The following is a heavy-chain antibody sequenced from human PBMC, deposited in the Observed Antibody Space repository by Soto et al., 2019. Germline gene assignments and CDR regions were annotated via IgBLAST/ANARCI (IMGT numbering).Heavy chain of an antibody. V-gene: IGHV4-31*03. D-gene: IGHD3-10*01. CDR2: IYYSGST. CDR1: GGSISSGGYY. CDR3: ARARWFGESDFDY. Sequence: SETLSLTCTVSGGSISSGGYYWSWIRQHPGKGLEWIGYIYYSGSTYYNPSLKSRVTISVDTSKNQFSLKLSSVTAADTAVYNCARARWFGESDFDYWGQGTLVTVSS. J-gene: IGHJ4*02.